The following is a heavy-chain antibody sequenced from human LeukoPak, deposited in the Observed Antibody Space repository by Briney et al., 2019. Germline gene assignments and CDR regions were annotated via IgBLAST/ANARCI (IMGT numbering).Heavy chain of an antibody. J-gene: IGHJ6*02. Sequence: PGGSLRLSCAASGFTFSDYWMSWVRQAPGKGLEWVAYIKQDGSDKYYADSVKGRFTISRDNSKNTLYLQMNSLRAEDTAVYYCARDFGAAADPYYYYGMDVWGQGTTVTVSS. CDR1: GFTFSDYW. CDR3: ARDFGAAADPYYYYGMDV. CDR2: IKQDGSDK. V-gene: IGHV3-7*01. D-gene: IGHD6-13*01.